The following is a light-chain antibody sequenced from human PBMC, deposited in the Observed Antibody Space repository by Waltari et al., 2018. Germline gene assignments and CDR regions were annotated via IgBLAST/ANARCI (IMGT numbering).Light chain of an antibody. J-gene: IGLJ1*01. Sequence: HSALTQPASVSGSPGQSITISCTGISSDIDHYKSVSWYQQHPGKAPKLIIYYVNVRPSRVSNRFSGSKSGNTAPLTSSGLQADDEADYYCSSYVSSNFGSGTKVTVL. V-gene: IGLV2-14*03. CDR3: SSYVSSN. CDR2: YVN. CDR1: SSDIDHYKS.